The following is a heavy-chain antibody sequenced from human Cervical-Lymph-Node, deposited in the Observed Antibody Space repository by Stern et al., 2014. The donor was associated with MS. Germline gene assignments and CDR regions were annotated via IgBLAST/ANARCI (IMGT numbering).Heavy chain of an antibody. J-gene: IGHJ4*02. CDR2: ITNVEST. D-gene: IGHD1-1*01. CDR1: GFTVSRDY. Sequence: EDQLVESGGGVIQPGGSLRLSCTASGFTVSRDYMTLVRQAPGKGLEWVSLITNVESTFYTDSVKGRFTISRDDSKNPVYLHMTSLRAEDTAMYYCARDTSSPERSDWWGQGTLVTVSS. V-gene: IGHV3-53*01. CDR3: ARDTSSPERSDW.